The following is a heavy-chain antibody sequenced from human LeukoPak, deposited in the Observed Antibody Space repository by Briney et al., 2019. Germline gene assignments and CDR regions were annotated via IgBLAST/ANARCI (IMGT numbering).Heavy chain of an antibody. CDR3: ARDPIQLWLFDY. J-gene: IGHJ4*02. V-gene: IGHV1-18*01. CDR1: GYTLTRYG. D-gene: IGHD5-18*01. CDR2: IRAYNGNT. Sequence: ASVKDSCKASGYTLTRYGISWVRQAPGQGLEWMGWIRAYNGNTNYAQKLQGRVTMTTDTSTSTAYMELRSLRSDDTAVYYCARDPIQLWLFDYWGQGTLVTVSS.